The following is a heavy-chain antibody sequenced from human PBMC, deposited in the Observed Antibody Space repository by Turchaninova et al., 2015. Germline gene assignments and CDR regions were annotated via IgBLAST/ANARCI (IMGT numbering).Heavy chain of an antibody. D-gene: IGHD3-3*01. J-gene: IGHJ3*01. CDR1: GFTFRSYA. CDR2: ISGGGDSI. V-gene: IGHV3-23*01. CDR3: AKTIEPYDAFDF. Sequence: EVQRLESGGGLVQPGGSLRLTCGASGFTFRSYARSGGRQAPGKGLEWVSAISGGGDSIYYADSVRGRFTISRDNSKNTLYLQMTSLRAEDTAVYYCAKTIEPYDAFDFWGQGTMVTVSS.